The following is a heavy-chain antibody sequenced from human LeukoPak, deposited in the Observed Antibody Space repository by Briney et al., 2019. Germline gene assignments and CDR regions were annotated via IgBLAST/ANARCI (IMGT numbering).Heavy chain of an antibody. Sequence: PSETLSLTCTVSGGSLSSSSYYWGWIRQPPGKGLEWIGSIYYSGSTYYNPSLKSRVTISVDTSKNQFSLKLSSVTAADTAVYYCARGLSPHYYGSGSPTFDYWGQGTLVTVSS. D-gene: IGHD3-10*01. CDR1: GGSLSSSSYY. J-gene: IGHJ4*02. CDR3: ARGLSPHYYGSGSPTFDY. V-gene: IGHV4-39*07. CDR2: IYYSGST.